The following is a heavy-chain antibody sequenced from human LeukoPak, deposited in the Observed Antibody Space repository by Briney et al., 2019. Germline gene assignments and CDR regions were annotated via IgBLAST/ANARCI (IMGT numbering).Heavy chain of an antibody. J-gene: IGHJ4*02. CDR1: GFSFSAYS. CDR3: TRDPNALDF. V-gene: IGHV3-48*01. Sequence: GSLRLSCAASGFSFSAYSMNWVRQAPGKGLEWVSYITRSSSPIYYADSVRGRFTISRDNAKNSLYLQMNSLRAEDTAVYYCTRDPNALDFWGQGTLVTVSS. CDR2: ITRSSSPI.